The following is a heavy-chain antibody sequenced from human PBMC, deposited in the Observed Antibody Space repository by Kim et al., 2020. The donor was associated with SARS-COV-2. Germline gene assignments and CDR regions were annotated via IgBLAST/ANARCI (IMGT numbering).Heavy chain of an antibody. CDR3: ARDRRGSSGWFSYYYGMDV. Sequence: SETLSLTCAVYGGSFSGYYWSWIRQPPGKGLEWIGEINHSGSTNYNPSLKSRVTISVDTSKNQFSLKLSSVTAADTAVYYCARDRRGSSGWFSYYYGMDVWGQGTTVTVSS. CDR2: INHSGST. V-gene: IGHV4-34*01. J-gene: IGHJ6*02. CDR1: GGSFSGYY. D-gene: IGHD6-19*01.